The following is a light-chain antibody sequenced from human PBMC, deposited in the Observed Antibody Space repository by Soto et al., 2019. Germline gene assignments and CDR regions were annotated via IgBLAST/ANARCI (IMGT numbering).Light chain of an antibody. CDR2: HAS. CDR1: QSVSTN. CDR3: QHYNHWPYT. Sequence: EIVMTQSPATLSVSPGERATLSCRASQSVSTNLAWYQQKPGQAPRFLIFHASPRATGIPAKFSGSGSGKEFTLTISSLQSEDFAVYYCQHYNHWPYTFGQRTKLEI. V-gene: IGKV3-15*01. J-gene: IGKJ2*01.